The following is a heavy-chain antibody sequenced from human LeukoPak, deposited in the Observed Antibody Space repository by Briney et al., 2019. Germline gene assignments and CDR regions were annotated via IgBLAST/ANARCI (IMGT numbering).Heavy chain of an antibody. CDR2: IYYSGNT. D-gene: IGHD3-22*01. CDR3: ARLHDSSGYYYDYFDY. CDR1: GGSISSYY. V-gene: IGHV4-59*08. J-gene: IGHJ4*02. Sequence: SETLSLTCTVSGGSISSYYWSWIRQPPGKGLEWIGYIYYSGNTNYNPSLKSRVTISVDTSKNQFSLKLSSVTAADTAVYYCARLHDSSGYYYDYFDYWGQGTLVTVSS.